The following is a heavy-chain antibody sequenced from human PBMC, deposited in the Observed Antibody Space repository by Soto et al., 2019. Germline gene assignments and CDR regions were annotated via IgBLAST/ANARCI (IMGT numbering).Heavy chain of an antibody. Sequence: EVQLVESGGGLVKPGGSLRLSCAASGFTVTNAWMIWVRQAPGKGPEWDGRIERKTDGGATSYAAPVKGRFTISRDESQNTLYLQMDSLETEDTAVYYCVALYLGYWGQGTLVTVSS. CDR1: GFTVTNAW. CDR2: IERKTDGGAT. D-gene: IGHD3-16*01. J-gene: IGHJ4*02. CDR3: VALYLGY. V-gene: IGHV3-15*04.